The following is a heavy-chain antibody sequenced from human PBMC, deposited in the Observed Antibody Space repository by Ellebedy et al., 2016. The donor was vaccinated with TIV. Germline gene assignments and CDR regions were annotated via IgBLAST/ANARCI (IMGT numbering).Heavy chain of an antibody. J-gene: IGHJ4*02. V-gene: IGHV1-69*13. CDR2: ILPVFGTP. Sequence: AASVKVSCKASGDTFSSYMISWVRQAPGQGLEYMGGILPVFGTPIYAQKFQGRVTITADESTSTSYMELSSLRSEDTAIFYCARAPRGGTSGYYYDSWGQGTLVTVSS. D-gene: IGHD3-22*01. CDR3: ARAPRGGTSGYYYDS. CDR1: GDTFSSYM.